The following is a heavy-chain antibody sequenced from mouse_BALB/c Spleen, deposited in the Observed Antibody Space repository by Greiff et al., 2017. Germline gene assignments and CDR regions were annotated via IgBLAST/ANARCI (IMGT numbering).Heavy chain of an antibody. CDR3: ARSDYYGNYYAMDY. CDR1: GYSITSDYA. J-gene: IGHJ4*01. D-gene: IGHD2-1*01. CDR2: ISYSGST. V-gene: IGHV3-2*02. Sequence: DVKLQESGPGLVKPSQSLSLTCTVTGYSITSDYAWNWIRQFPGNKLEWMGYISYSGSTSYNPSLKSRISITRDTSKNQFFLQLNSVTTEDTATYYCARSDYYGNYYAMDYWGQGTSVTVSS.